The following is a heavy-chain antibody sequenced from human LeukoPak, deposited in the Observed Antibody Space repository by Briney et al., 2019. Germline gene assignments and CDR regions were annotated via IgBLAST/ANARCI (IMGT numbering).Heavy chain of an antibody. J-gene: IGHJ1*01. CDR1: GGSFSGYY. Sequence: PSETLSLTCAVYGGSFSGYYWSWIRQPPGKGLEWIGEINHSGSTNYNPSLKSRVTISVDTSKNQFSLNLSSVTAADTAVYYCARMGGYSGYATHWGQGTLVTVSS. V-gene: IGHV4-34*01. CDR3: ARMGGYSGYATH. D-gene: IGHD5-12*01. CDR2: INHSGST.